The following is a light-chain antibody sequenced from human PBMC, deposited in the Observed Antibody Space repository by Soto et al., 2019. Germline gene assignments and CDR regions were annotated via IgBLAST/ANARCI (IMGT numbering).Light chain of an antibody. Sequence: DIPMTQSPSSLSASVGDRVTITCRASQSISTFLNWYQQKPGKAPKLLIYAASGLESGVPSRFSGSGSGTDFTLTMSSLQPEDSGTYYCQQTYKTPYTFGQGTKLEIK. CDR3: QQTYKTPYT. CDR2: AAS. V-gene: IGKV1-39*01. CDR1: QSISTF. J-gene: IGKJ2*01.